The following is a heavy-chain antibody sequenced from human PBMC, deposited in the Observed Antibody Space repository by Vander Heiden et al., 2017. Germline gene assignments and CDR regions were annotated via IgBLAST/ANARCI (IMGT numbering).Heavy chain of an antibody. V-gene: IGHV4-34*01. CDR2: INHSGST. D-gene: IGHD2-2*01. CDR1: GGSFSGSY. Sequence: QVQLQQWGAGLLKPSETLSLTCAVYGGSFSGSYWSWIRQPPGKGLEWIGEINHSGSTNYNPSLKSRVTISVDTSKNQFSLKLSSVTAADTAVYYCARGLSIVVVPAANPFDYWGQGTLVTVAS. CDR3: ARGLSIVVVPAANPFDY. J-gene: IGHJ4*02.